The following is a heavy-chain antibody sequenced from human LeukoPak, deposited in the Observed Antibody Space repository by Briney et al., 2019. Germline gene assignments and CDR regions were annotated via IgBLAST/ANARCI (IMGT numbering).Heavy chain of an antibody. Sequence: PGGSLRLSCVVSGFTFSTFTMNWVRQPPPKGLEWVSCISSSSSYIYYADSVKGRFTSSRDNAKNSLYLQMNSLRAEDTAVYYCAVVWTGQWPPHYYYMDVWGKGTTVTISS. CDR1: GFTFSTFT. V-gene: IGHV3-21*01. J-gene: IGHJ6*03. CDR2: ISSSSSYI. CDR3: AVVWTGQWPPHYYYMDV. D-gene: IGHD6-19*01.